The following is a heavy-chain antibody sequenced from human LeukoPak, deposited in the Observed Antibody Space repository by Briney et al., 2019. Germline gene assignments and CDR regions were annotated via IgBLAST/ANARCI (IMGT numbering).Heavy chain of an antibody. Sequence: GRSLRLSCAASGFTFSSYAMHWVRQAPGKGLEWVAVISYDGSNKYYADSVRGRFTISRGSAKDSLYLQMHSLRAEDTAVYYCVRDNPRCCGVIPANIDDYWGQGTLVTVSS. J-gene: IGHJ4*02. D-gene: IGHD4/OR15-4a*01. CDR2: ISYDGSNK. CDR3: VRDNPRCCGVIPANIDDY. CDR1: GFTFSSYA. V-gene: IGHV3-30-3*01.